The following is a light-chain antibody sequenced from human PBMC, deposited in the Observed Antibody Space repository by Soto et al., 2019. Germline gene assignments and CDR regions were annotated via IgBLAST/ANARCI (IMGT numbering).Light chain of an antibody. CDR3: QKYNSVPLT. CDR2: GAS. J-gene: IGKJ4*01. V-gene: IGKV3D-15*01. CDR1: QTVSSN. Sequence: EIVLTQSPGTLSLSPGERATLSCRASQTVSSNLAWYQQKPGQAPRLLIYGASTRATSIPARFSGSGSGTDFTLTIGSLQPEDVATYYCQKYNSVPLTFGGGTKVDIK.